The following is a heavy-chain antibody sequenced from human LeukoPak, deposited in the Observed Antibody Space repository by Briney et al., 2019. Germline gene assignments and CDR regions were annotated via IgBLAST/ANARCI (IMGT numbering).Heavy chain of an antibody. D-gene: IGHD2-15*01. V-gene: IGHV3-30*03. CDR1: GFTFSSYG. Sequence: PGGSLRLSCAASGFTFSSYGMHWVRQDPGKGLEWVAVITFDGSNKYYADSVKGRFTISRDNSKNTLYLQMNSLRAEDTAVYYCARDGVDIVVVVAATYYGMDVWGQGTTVTVSS. J-gene: IGHJ6*02. CDR3: ARDGVDIVVVVAATYYGMDV. CDR2: ITFDGSNK.